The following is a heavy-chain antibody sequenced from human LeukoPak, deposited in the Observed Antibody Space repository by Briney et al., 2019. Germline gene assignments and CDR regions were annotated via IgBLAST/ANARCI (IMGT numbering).Heavy chain of an antibody. CDR2: IIPIFGTA. Sequence: SVKVSCKASGDTFSSYAISCVRQAPGQGLEWMGGIIPIFGTANYAQKFQGRVTITADESTSTAYMELSSLRSEDTAVYSCARGSYYYGSGSYSGADWFDPWGQGTLVTVSS. CDR1: GDTFSSYA. CDR3: ARGSYYYGSGSYSGADWFDP. D-gene: IGHD3-10*01. V-gene: IGHV1-69*13. J-gene: IGHJ5*02.